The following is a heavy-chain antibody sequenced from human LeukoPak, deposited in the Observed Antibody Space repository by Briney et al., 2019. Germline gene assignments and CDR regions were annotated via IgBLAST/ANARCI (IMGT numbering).Heavy chain of an antibody. CDR2: ISAYTGNT. D-gene: IGHD3-22*01. V-gene: IGHV1-18*01. J-gene: IGHJ4*02. CDR3: ARDRRYSDSSGYYNFDY. Sequence: EASVKASCKASGYTFTNYGISWVRQAPGQGLEWTGWISAYTGNTNYAQKLQGRVTMTTDTSTSTAYMELRSLRSDDTAVYYCARDRRYSDSSGYYNFDYWGQGTLVTVSS. CDR1: GYTFTNYG.